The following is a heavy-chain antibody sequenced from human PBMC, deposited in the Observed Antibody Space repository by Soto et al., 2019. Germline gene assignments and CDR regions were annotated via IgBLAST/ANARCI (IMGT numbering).Heavy chain of an antibody. V-gene: IGHV4-34*01. CDR3: ERYSGWCDY. Sequence: QVQLQQWGAGLLKPSETLSLTCAVYGGSFSGYYWSWIRQPPGKGLEWIGEINHSGSTTYNPSLKSRVTLSVDTSKNQFSLNLSSVTAADTAVYSCERYSGWCDYWGQGTLVTVSS. CDR2: INHSGST. D-gene: IGHD6-19*01. CDR1: GGSFSGYY. J-gene: IGHJ4*02.